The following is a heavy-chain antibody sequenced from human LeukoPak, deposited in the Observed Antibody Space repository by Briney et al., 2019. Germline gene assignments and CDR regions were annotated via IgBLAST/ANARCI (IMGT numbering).Heavy chain of an antibody. CDR1: GYTFTSYG. D-gene: IGHD3-10*02. J-gene: IGHJ6*02. CDR2: TSAYNGNT. Sequence: ASVKVSCKASGYTFTSYGISWVRQAPGQGLEWMGWTSAYNGNTNYAQKLQGRVTMTTDTSTSTAYMELRSLRSVDTAVYYCARDRLFGKKGSGPPYYYYYGMDVWGQGTTVTVSS. V-gene: IGHV1-18*01. CDR3: ARDRLFGKKGSGPPYYYYYGMDV.